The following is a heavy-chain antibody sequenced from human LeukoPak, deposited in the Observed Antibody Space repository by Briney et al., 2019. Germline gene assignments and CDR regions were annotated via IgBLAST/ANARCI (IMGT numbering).Heavy chain of an antibody. V-gene: IGHV3-74*01. CDR3: ISDLCGRDDQ. J-gene: IGHJ5*02. Sequence: GGSLRLSCAASGFTFSSYWMHWVRQAPGKGLEWVSRMEPDGRTIDYADSVKGRFTISRDNAKDTLYLQMSSLRDEDTAVHYCISDLCGRDDQWGRGTLVTVSS. CDR2: MEPDGRTI. D-gene: IGHD1-1*01. CDR1: GFTFSSYW.